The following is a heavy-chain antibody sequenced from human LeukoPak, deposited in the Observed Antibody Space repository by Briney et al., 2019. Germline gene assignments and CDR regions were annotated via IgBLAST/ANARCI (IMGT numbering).Heavy chain of an antibody. J-gene: IGHJ4*02. CDR3: ARDVMAGAPGADY. CDR2: IKQDGSEK. Sequence: VXXFTXXXXWMSXXRXAPGXXXXXVANIKQDGSEKLYVESVKGRFTISRDNAKNSLFLQINSLRAEDTAVYYCARDVMAGAPGADYWGQGTLVTVSS. V-gene: IGHV3-7*01. D-gene: IGHD1-26*01. CDR1: XFTXXXXW.